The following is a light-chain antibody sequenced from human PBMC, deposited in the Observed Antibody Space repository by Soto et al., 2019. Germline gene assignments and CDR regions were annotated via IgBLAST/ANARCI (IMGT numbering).Light chain of an antibody. Sequence: IQLTPSPSYLSASVGDRVTITCRASRGVSRYLAWYQQQPGKAPKLLIYAASTLQSGVPSRVSRTGSGTDFTLTISSLQPEDFATYYFLQLNSYHLPFGPGTTVDIK. CDR3: LQLNSYHLP. J-gene: IGKJ3*01. CDR1: RGVSRY. V-gene: IGKV1-9*01. CDR2: AAS.